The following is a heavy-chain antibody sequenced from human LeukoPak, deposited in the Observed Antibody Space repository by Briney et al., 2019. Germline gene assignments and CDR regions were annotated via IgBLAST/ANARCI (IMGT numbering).Heavy chain of an antibody. CDR3: AKDILGWSFDC. Sequence: GGSLRLSCAASGFTFNRYWMSWVRQAPGKGLEWVANIKQDGSEKYYVDSVKGRFTISRDNAKNSLYLQMNSLRAEDTALYYCAKDILGWSFDCWGQGTLVTVSS. D-gene: IGHD4-23*01. CDR1: GFTFNRYW. CDR2: IKQDGSEK. J-gene: IGHJ4*02. V-gene: IGHV3-7*03.